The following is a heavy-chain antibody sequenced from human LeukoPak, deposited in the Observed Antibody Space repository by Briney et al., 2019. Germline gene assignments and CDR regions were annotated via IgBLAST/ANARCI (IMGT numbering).Heavy chain of an antibody. CDR2: INPSGGST. J-gene: IGHJ5*02. CDR1: GYTFTSYY. Sequence: GASVRVSCKASGYTFTSYYMHWVRQAPGQGFDGMGLINPSGGSTSYAQKFQGRVTMTRDTSTSTVYMELSSLRSEDTAVYYCARGIYDFWSRSNNWFDPWGQGTLVTVSS. D-gene: IGHD3-3*01. CDR3: ARGIYDFWSRSNNWFDP. V-gene: IGHV1-46*01.